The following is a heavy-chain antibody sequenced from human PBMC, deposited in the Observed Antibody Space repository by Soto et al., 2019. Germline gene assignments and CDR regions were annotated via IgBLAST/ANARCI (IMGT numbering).Heavy chain of an antibody. CDR2: MNPNSGDT. D-gene: IGHD2-21*02. CDR3: ARCYGGNSGDY. J-gene: IGHJ4*02. CDR1: GYTFTSYD. V-gene: IGHV1-8*01. Sequence: QVQLVQSGAEVKKPGASVKVSCKASGYTFTSYDINWVRQATGQGPEWMGWMNPNSGDTHYAQTFQGRVTMTRNTPISTAYRELSSLRSDETAMYYCARCYGGNSGDYWGQGTLVTVAS.